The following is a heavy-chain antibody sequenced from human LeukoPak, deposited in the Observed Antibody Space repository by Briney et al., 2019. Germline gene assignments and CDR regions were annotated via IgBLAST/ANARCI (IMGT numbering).Heavy chain of an antibody. Sequence: SQTLSLTCTVSVGSISSGDHYWSWIRQPPGKGLEWIGYIYYSGSTYYNPSLKSRVTISVDTSKNQFSLKLRSVTAADTAVYYCARDLVNGDYSYYWAQGTLVTVSS. D-gene: IGHD4-17*01. CDR2: IYYSGST. J-gene: IGHJ4*02. CDR3: ARDLVNGDYSYY. V-gene: IGHV4-30-4*08. CDR1: VGSISSGDHY.